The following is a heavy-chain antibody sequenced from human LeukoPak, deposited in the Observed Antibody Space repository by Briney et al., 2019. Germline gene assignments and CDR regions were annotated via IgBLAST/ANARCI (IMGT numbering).Heavy chain of an antibody. CDR3: ARENWGRGCDY. V-gene: IGHV3-23*01. CDR1: GFTFSSDG. Sequence: GGSLRLSCAASGFTFSSDGMTWVRQAPGKGLEWVSGISGSGGSTYYADSVKGRFTISRDNSKNTLYLQMNGLRDEATAVYYCARENWGRGCDYWGLGTLVTVSS. J-gene: IGHJ4*02. CDR2: ISGSGGST. D-gene: IGHD3-16*01.